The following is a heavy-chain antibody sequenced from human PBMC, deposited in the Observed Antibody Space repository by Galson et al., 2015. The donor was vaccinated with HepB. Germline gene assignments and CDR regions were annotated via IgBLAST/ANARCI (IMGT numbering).Heavy chain of an antibody. CDR2: ISPGGAK. CDR3: ARNPASYDYYNMDV. V-gene: IGHV3-48*01. D-gene: IGHD3-3*01. Sequence: SLRLSCAASGFSFMSHSMNWVRHSPGKGLEWLAYISPGGAKYYADSARGRFTLSRDNVKKSMDLHMSSLRVEDTAVYYCARNPASYDYYNMDVWGQGTTVTVS. CDR1: GFSFMSHS. J-gene: IGHJ6*02.